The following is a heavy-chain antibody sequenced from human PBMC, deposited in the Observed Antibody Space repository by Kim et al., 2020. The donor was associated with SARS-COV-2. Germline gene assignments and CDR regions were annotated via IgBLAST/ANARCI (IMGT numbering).Heavy chain of an antibody. Sequence: RVTISVDTSKNQFSLKLSSVTAADTAVYYCARDHIWDRRFLGIVYYGMDVWGQGTTVTVSS. J-gene: IGHJ6*02. CDR3: ARDHIWDRRFLGIVYYGMDV. V-gene: IGHV4-59*01. D-gene: IGHD3-3*01.